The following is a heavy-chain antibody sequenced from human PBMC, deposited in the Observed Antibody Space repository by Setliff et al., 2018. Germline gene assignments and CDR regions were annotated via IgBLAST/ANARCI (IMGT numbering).Heavy chain of an antibody. CDR2: LSHSGNT. Sequence: KTSETLSLTCAVYGESFSGYFWSWIRQTPEKGLEWIGELSHSGNTNYNPSFKSRVTISIDTTKNQISLNLRSGTDADTAVYYCARDRRDYIGAGSSDNDSYYCYYMDVWGKGTTVTVSS. D-gene: IGHD3-10*01. CDR1: GESFSGYF. CDR3: ARDRRDYIGAGSSDNDSYYCYYMDV. J-gene: IGHJ6*03. V-gene: IGHV4-34*01.